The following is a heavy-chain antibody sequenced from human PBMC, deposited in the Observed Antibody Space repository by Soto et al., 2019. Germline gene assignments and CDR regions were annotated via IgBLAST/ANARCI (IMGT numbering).Heavy chain of an antibody. CDR1: GGTFNNYT. Sequence: QVQLVQSGAEVKKPGPSVKFPGKASGGTFNNYTISWVGQAPGQGLEWMGRIIPILDIVNNAQKFQGRVTITADKSTSTAYMELSSLRSEDTAVYYCARATPGYSAYDYYFDYWGQGTLVTVSS. V-gene: IGHV1-69*02. D-gene: IGHD5-12*01. CDR2: IIPILDIV. J-gene: IGHJ4*02. CDR3: ARATPGYSAYDYYFDY.